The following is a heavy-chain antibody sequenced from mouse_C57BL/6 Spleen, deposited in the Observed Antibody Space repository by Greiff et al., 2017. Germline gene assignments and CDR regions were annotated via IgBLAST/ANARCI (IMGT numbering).Heavy chain of an antibody. J-gene: IGHJ1*03. CDR3: ARPRAHWDWHFDV. V-gene: IGHV1-4*01. CDR1: GYTFTSYT. D-gene: IGHD1-3*01. CDR2: INPSSGYT. Sequence: VQLQLSGAELARPGASVKMSCKASGYTFTSYTMHWVKQRPGQGLEWIGYINPSSGYTKYNQKFKDKATLTADKSSSTAYMQLSSLTSEDSAVYYCARPRAHWDWHFDVCGTGTPVIVS.